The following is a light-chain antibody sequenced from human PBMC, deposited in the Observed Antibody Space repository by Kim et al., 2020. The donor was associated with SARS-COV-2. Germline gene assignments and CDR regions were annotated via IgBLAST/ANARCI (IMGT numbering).Light chain of an antibody. Sequence: GASVKLTCTLSSGHSSYAIAWHQQQPEKGPRYLMKLNSDGSHSKGDGIPDRFSGSSSGAARYLTISSLQSEDEADYYCQTWGTGWVFGGGTQLTVL. CDR1: SGHSSYA. V-gene: IGLV4-69*01. CDR3: QTWGTGWV. J-gene: IGLJ3*02. CDR2: LNSDGSH.